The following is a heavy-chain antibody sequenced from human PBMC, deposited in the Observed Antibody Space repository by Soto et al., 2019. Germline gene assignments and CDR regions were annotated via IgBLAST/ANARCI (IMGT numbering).Heavy chain of an antibody. V-gene: IGHV1-8*01. CDR1: GYTFTSYD. Sequence: ASVKVSCKASGYTFTSYDINWVRQATGQGLEWMGWMNPNSGNTGYAQKFQGRVTMTRNTSISTAYMELSSLRSEDTAVYYCARGRGPSWEALWFGELLLLNLTDAFDIWGQGTMVTVSS. D-gene: IGHD3-10*01. CDR2: MNPNSGNT. J-gene: IGHJ3*02. CDR3: ARGRGPSWEALWFGELLLLNLTDAFDI.